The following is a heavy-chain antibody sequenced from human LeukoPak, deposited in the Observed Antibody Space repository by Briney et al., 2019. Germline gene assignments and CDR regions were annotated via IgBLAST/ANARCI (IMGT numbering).Heavy chain of an antibody. D-gene: IGHD3-3*01. V-gene: IGHV4-61*08. Sequence: SETLSLTCTVSGGSISSGDYYWSWIRQPPGKGLEWIGYIYYSGSTNYNPSLKSRVTISVDTSKNQFSLKLSSVTAADTAVYYCARVLRFLEWSNLYSSGFLFDYWGQGTLVTVSS. J-gene: IGHJ4*02. CDR2: IYYSGST. CDR3: ARVLRFLEWSNLYSSGFLFDY. CDR1: GGSISSGDYY.